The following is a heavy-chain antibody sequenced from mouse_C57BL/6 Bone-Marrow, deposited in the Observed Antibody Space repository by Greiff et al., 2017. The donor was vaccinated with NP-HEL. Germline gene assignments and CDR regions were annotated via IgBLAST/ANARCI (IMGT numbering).Heavy chain of an antibody. CDR3: GGYWFAY. CDR2: IHPSDSAT. CDR1: GYTFTSYW. Sequence: QVQLQQPGAELVKPGASVKVSCKASGYTFTSYWMHWVKQRPGQGLEWIGRIHPSDSATNYNQKFKGKATLTVDNSSSPAYMQLSSLTSEYSAVAYCGGYWFAYWGQGTLVTVSA. J-gene: IGHJ3*01. D-gene: IGHD3-2*02. V-gene: IGHV1-74*01.